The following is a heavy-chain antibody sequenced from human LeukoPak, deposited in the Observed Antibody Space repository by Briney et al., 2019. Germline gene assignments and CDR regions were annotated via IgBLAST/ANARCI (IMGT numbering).Heavy chain of an antibody. CDR3: ARWDDSAWGFGN. D-gene: IGHD6-19*01. CDR1: GASISSSSYY. CDR2: IYTSGST. V-gene: IGHV4-61*02. J-gene: IGHJ4*02. Sequence: SETLSLTCTVSGASISSSSYYWSWIRQPAGKGLEWIGRIYTSGSTNYKPSLKSRVTISVDTSKNQFSLTLSSVTAADTAVYYCARWDDSAWGFGNWGPGTLVTVSS.